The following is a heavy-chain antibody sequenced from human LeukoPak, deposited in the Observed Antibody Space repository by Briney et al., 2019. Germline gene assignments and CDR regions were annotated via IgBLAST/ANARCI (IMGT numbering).Heavy chain of an antibody. CDR2: VDTSGTT. CDR1: GGSFTTYY. J-gene: IGHJ4*02. CDR3: ARDAKYYYGSRTFFFYEY. V-gene: IGHV4-4*07. Sequence: PSETLSLTCTVSGGSFTTYYWSWIRQPAGKGLEWIGHVDTSGTTNYNPSLKSRVTMSTDTSKNQFSLKLSSVTAADTAIYYCARDAKYYYGSRTFFFYEYWGQGTLLTVTS. D-gene: IGHD3-10*01.